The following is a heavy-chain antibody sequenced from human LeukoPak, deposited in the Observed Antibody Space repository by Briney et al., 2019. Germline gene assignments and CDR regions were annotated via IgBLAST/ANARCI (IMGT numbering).Heavy chain of an antibody. V-gene: IGHV4-39*07. D-gene: IGHD5-18*01. CDR1: GGSISSSNYY. Sequence: SETLSLTCTVSGGSISSSNYYWSWIRQPPGKGLEWIGEINHSGSTNYNPSLKSRVTISVDTSKNQFSLKLSSVTAADTAVYYCARGRYSYGYYFDYWGQGTLVTVSS. CDR2: INHSGST. J-gene: IGHJ4*02. CDR3: ARGRYSYGYYFDY.